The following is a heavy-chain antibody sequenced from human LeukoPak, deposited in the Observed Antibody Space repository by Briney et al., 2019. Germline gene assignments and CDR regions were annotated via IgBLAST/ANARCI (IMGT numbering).Heavy chain of an antibody. CDR3: ARVNYDFWSGYIIDY. D-gene: IGHD3-3*01. V-gene: IGHV3-48*01. Sequence: GGSLRLSCAASGFTFSSYSMNWVRQAPGKGLEWVSYISSSSSTIYYADSVKGRFTISRDNAKNSLYLQMNSLRAEDTAVYYCARVNYDFWSGYIIDYWGQGTLVTVSS. CDR1: GFTFSSYS. J-gene: IGHJ4*02. CDR2: ISSSSSTI.